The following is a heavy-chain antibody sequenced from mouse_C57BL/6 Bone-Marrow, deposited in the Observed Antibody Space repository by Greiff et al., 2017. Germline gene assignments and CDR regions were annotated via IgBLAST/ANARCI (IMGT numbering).Heavy chain of an antibody. CDR1: GFTFSDYG. CDR3: ARQRGYYAMDY. J-gene: IGHJ4*01. CDR2: ISNLAYSI. V-gene: IGHV5-15*01. Sequence: EVMLVESGGGLVQPGGSLKLSCAASGFTFSDYGMAWVRQAPRKGPEWVAFISNLAYSIYYADPVTGRFTISRENAKNTLYLEMSSLRSEDTAMYYCARQRGYYAMDYWGQGTSVTVSS.